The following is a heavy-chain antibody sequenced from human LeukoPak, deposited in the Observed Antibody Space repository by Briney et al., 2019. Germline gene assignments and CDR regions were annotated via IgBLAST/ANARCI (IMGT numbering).Heavy chain of an antibody. V-gene: IGHV3-23*01. CDR2: ISGSGGTT. Sequence: PGGSLRLSCAASGFTFSSYGMNWVRQAPGKGREWVSGISGSGGTTYYADSVKGRFTISRDNSKNSLSLQVSSLRAEDKAVYYCAKTNGYYSDWGQGTLVTVSS. CDR1: GFTFSSYG. CDR3: AKTNGYYSD. D-gene: IGHD3-22*01. J-gene: IGHJ4*02.